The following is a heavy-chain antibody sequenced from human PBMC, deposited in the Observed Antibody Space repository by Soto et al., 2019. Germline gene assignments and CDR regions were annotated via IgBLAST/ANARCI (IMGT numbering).Heavy chain of an antibody. CDR1: GGCISSKNW. CDR2: IYHSGST. Sequence: SETLSLTCTVSGGCISSKNWWSWVRQPPGKGLEWIGEIYHSGSTNYNPSLKSRVIISVDTSKNQFSLRLSSVTAADTAVYYCARYIAASGTYSLDFWGQGTLVTVSS. V-gene: IGHV4-4*02. CDR3: ARYIAASGTYSLDF. J-gene: IGHJ4*02. D-gene: IGHD6-13*01.